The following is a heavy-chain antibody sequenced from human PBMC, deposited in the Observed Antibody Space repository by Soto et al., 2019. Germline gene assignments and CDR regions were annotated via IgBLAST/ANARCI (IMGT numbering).Heavy chain of an antibody. CDR2: ISVSGAST. J-gene: IGHJ4*02. Sequence: EVQLLESGGGLAQPGGSLRLSCAASGFTFSLYAMSWVRQAPGKGLEWVTGISVSGASTYYADSVKGRFTISRDNSKNTRDLQMNILSAEETSLYCCELIDRYCGRGTCSDYWGQGNLVTVSS. CDR1: GFTFSLYA. CDR3: ELIDRYCGRGTCSDY. D-gene: IGHD2-15*01. V-gene: IGHV3-23*01.